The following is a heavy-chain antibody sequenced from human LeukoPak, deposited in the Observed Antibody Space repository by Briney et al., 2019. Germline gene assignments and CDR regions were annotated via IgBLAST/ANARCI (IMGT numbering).Heavy chain of an antibody. D-gene: IGHD3-10*01. Sequence: SQTLSLTCTVSGGSISSGSYYWSWIRQPAGKGLEWIGRIYTSGSTNYNPSFKSRVTISVDTSKNQFSLRLSSVTAADTAVYYCASTYYFGSGSYIDPIDYWGQGTLVTVSS. J-gene: IGHJ4*02. V-gene: IGHV4-61*02. CDR1: GGSISSGSYY. CDR2: IYTSGST. CDR3: ASTYYFGSGSYIDPIDY.